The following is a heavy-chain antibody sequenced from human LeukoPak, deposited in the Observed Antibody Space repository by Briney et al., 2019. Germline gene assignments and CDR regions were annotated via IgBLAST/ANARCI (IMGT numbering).Heavy chain of an antibody. V-gene: IGHV4-30-2*01. CDR1: GGSISSGGYS. Sequence: SETLSLTCAVSGGSISSGGYSWSWIRQPPGKGLEWIGYIYHSGSTYYNPSLKSRVTISVDRSKNQFSLKLSSVTAADTAVYYCARGNAFDIWGQGTMVTVSS. J-gene: IGHJ3*02. CDR3: ARGNAFDI. CDR2: IYHSGST.